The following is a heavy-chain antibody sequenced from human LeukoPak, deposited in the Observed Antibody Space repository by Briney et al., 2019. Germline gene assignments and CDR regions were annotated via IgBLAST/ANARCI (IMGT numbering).Heavy chain of an antibody. D-gene: IGHD3-10*01. CDR1: GFTFSSYA. V-gene: IGHV3-23*01. Sequence: GGSLRLSCAASGFTFSSYAMSWVRQAPGKGLEWVSAISGSGGSTYYADSVKGRFTISRDNSKNTLYLQMNSLRAEDTALYYXXXXXXXXXGVIGFDYWGQGTLVTVSS. CDR3: XXXXXXXXGVIGFDY. J-gene: IGHJ4*02. CDR2: ISGSGGST.